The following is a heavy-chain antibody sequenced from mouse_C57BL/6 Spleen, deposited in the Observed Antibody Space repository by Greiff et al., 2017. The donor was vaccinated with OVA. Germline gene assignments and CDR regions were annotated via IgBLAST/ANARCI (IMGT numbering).Heavy chain of an antibody. CDR2: IYPGDGDT. V-gene: IGHV1-82*01. J-gene: IGHJ4*01. D-gene: IGHD2-12*01. CDR1: GYAFSSSW. Sequence: VQLQQSGPELVKPGASVKISCKASGYAFSSSWMNWVKQRPGKGLEWIGRIYPGDGDTNYNGKFKGKATLTADKSSSTAYMQLSSLTSEDSAVYFCAREGISYVRYAMDYWGQGTSVTVSS. CDR3: AREGISYVRYAMDY.